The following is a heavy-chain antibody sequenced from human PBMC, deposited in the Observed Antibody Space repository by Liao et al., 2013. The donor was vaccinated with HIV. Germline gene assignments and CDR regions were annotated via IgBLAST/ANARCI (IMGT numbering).Heavy chain of an antibody. CDR2: IHHSGGT. V-gene: IGHV4-34*02. D-gene: IGHD2/OR15-2a*01. CDR3: ARAYTISRTWGWLLYI. J-gene: IGHJ3*02. CDR1: SGSFSGYS. Sequence: QVLLQQWGAGLLKPSETLSLTCGVYSGSFSGYSWSWIRQPPGKGLEWIGYIHHSGGTDDNPSLKSRLTISLDRSKNQFSLRLSSVTAADTAVYYCARAYTISRTWGWLLYIWGRRDEWSPSL.